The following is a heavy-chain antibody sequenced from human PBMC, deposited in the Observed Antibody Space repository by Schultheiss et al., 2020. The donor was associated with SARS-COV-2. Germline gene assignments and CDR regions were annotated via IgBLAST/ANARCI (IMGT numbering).Heavy chain of an antibody. CDR2: IIPIFGTA. J-gene: IGHJ4*02. CDR1: GGTFSSYA. D-gene: IGHD2-2*01. V-gene: IGHV1-69*06. Sequence: SVKVSCKASGGTFSSYAISWVRQAPGQGLEWMGGIIPIFGTANYAQKFQGRVTITADKSTSTAYMELSSLRSEDTAVYYCARDRCSNTNCYFDSWGQGTLVTVSS. CDR3: ARDRCSNTNCYFDS.